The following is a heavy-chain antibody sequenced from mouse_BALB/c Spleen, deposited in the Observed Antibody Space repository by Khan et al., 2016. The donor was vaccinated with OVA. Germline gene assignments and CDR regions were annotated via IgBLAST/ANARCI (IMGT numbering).Heavy chain of an antibody. CDR3: VRDGAYHRNDGWFAY. D-gene: IGHD2-14*01. CDR1: GYTFTSYT. J-gene: IGHJ3*01. CDR2: INHSNSYT. Sequence: VQLQQSGAELARPGASLKMSCKASGYTFTSYTIHWIKLGPGQGLEWIGYINHSNSYTNYNQKFKDKATLTADKSSTTAYMQLSSLTSDDSAVYNCVRDGAYHRNDGWFAYWGQGTLVTVSA. V-gene: IGHV1-4*01.